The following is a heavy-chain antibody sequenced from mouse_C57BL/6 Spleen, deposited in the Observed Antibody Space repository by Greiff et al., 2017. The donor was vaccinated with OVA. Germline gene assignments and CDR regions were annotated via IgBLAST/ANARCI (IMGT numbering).Heavy chain of an antibody. CDR2: ISYSGST. CDR1: GYSITSGYD. V-gene: IGHV3-1*01. CDR3: ARDDYDYDGAWFAY. Sequence: EVKLVESGPGMVKPSQSLSLTCTVTGYSITSGYDWHWIRHFPGNKLEWMGYISYSGSTNYNPSLKSRISITHDTSKNHFFLKLNSVTTEDTATYYCARDDYDYDGAWFAYWGQGTLVTVSA. J-gene: IGHJ3*01. D-gene: IGHD2-4*01.